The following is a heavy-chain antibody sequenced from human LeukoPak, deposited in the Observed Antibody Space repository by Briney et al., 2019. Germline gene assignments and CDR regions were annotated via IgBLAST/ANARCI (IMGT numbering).Heavy chain of an antibody. CDR3: ARHGGIVLGNDAFDI. CDR2: IYYSGST. CDR1: GGSISSYY. V-gene: IGHV4-59*08. J-gene: IGHJ3*02. D-gene: IGHD2-8*01. Sequence: PSETLSLTCTVSGGSISSYYWSWIRQPPGKGLEWIGYIYYSGSTNYNPSLKSRVTISVDTSKNQFSLKLSSVTAADTAVYYCARHGGIVLGNDAFDIWGQGTMVTVSS.